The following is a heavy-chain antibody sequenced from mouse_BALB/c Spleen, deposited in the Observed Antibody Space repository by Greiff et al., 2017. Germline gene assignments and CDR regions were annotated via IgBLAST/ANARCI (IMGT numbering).Heavy chain of an antibody. CDR3: ASYGVRQGFDY. J-gene: IGHJ2*01. V-gene: IGHV1-4*02. CDR2: INPSSGYT. CDR1: GYTFTSYT. D-gene: IGHD2-14*01. Sequence: QVQLQQSAAELARPGASVKMSCKASGYTFTSYTMHWVKQRPGQGLEWIGYINPSSGYTEYNQKFKDKTTLTADKSSSTAYMQLSSLTSEDSAVYYCASYGVRQGFDYWGQGTTLTVSA.